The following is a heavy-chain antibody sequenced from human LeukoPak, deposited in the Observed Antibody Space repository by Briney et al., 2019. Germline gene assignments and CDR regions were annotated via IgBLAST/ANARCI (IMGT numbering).Heavy chain of an antibody. D-gene: IGHD3-22*01. CDR3: ASWTMIVVVIPY. Sequence: GGSLRLSCAASGFTLSSYAMSWVRQAPGKGLEWVSAISGSGGSTYYADSMKGRFTISRDNSKNTLYLQMNSLRAEDTAVYYCASWTMIVVVIPYWGQGTLVTVSS. V-gene: IGHV3-23*01. CDR1: GFTLSSYA. CDR2: ISGSGGST. J-gene: IGHJ4*02.